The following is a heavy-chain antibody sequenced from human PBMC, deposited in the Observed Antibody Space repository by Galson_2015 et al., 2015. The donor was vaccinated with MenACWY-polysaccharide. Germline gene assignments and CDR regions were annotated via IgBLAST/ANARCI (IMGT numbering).Heavy chain of an antibody. CDR1: GFTFSSYW. D-gene: IGHD6-13*01. CDR2: ISSDGSST. V-gene: IGHV3-74*01. J-gene: IGHJ3*02. CDR3: AREGSRIVFHAFDT. Sequence: SLRLSCAASGFTFSSYWMHWVRQVPGKGLVWVSRISSDGSSTSYADSVKGRFTISRDNAKNTLHLQMNSLRVEDTAVYYCAREGSRIVFHAFDTWGQGTMVTVSS.